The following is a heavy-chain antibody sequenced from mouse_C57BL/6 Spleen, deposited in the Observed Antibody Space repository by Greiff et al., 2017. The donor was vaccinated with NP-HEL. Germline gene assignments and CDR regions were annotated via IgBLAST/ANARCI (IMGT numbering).Heavy chain of an antibody. J-gene: IGHJ2*01. V-gene: IGHV1-15*01. Sequence: QVQLQQSGAELVRPGASVTLSCKASGYTFTDYEMHWVKQTPVHGLEWIGAIDPETGGTAYNQKFKGKAILTADKSSSTAYMELRSLTSEDSAVYYCTRTTTGKDYWGQGTTLTVSS. CDR2: IDPETGGT. CDR3: TRTTTGKDY. D-gene: IGHD1-1*01. CDR1: GYTFTDYE.